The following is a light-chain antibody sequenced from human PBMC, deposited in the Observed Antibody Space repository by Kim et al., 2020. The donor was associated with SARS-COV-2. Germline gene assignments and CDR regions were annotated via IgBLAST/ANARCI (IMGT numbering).Light chain of an antibody. CDR3: SSWASTTSYV. Sequence: GQSITISCTGTRLDVGGYNYVSWYQQHPGKAPKLMIYDVHNRRTGVSDRFSGSKSGNTASLTISGLQAEDEADYYCSSWASTTSYVFGTGTKVTVL. J-gene: IGLJ1*01. CDR2: DVH. V-gene: IGLV2-14*03. CDR1: RLDVGGYNY.